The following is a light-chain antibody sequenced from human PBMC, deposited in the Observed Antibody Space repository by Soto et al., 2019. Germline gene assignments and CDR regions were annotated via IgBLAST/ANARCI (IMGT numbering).Light chain of an antibody. CDR1: QSINNRY. J-gene: IGKJ3*01. Sequence: EIVLTQSPGTLSLSPGERATLSCRASQSINNRYLAWYQQKPGQAPRLLIYGASSRATGIPDRFIGSGSGTDFTLTISRLEPEDFGVYYCQQFGSSPGFTCGPGTKVDIK. CDR3: QQFGSSPGFT. V-gene: IGKV3-20*01. CDR2: GAS.